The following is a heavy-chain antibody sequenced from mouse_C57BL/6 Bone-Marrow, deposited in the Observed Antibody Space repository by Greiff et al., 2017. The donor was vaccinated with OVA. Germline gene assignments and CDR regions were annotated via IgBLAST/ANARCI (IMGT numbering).Heavy chain of an antibody. CDR3: TRDNANWAFFDY. CDR2: ISSGGDYI. J-gene: IGHJ2*01. V-gene: IGHV5-9-1*02. D-gene: IGHD4-1*01. CDR1: GFTFSSYA. Sequence: EVMLVESGEGLVKPGGSLKLSCAASGFTFSSYAMSWVRQTPEKRLEWVAYISSGGDYIYYADTVKGRFTISRDNARNTLYLQMSSLKSEDTAMYYCTRDNANWAFFDYWGQGTTLTVSS.